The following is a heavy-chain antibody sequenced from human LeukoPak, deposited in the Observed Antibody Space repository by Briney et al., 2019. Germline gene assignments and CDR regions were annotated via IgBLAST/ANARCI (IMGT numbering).Heavy chain of an antibody. Sequence: GGSLRLSCAASGFPFSSYSMNWVRQAPGKGLEWVSYISSSGSTIYYADSVKGRFTISRDNAKNSLYLQMNSLRAEDTAVYYCARGRYSSSYSLDYWGQGTLVTVSS. CDR3: ARGRYSSSYSLDY. J-gene: IGHJ4*02. D-gene: IGHD6-6*01. CDR1: GFPFSSYS. CDR2: ISSSGSTI. V-gene: IGHV3-48*04.